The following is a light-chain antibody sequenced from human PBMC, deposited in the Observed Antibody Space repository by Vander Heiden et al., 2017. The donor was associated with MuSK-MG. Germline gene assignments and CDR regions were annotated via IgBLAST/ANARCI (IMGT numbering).Light chain of an antibody. CDR3: QAWDTNTVI. CDR2: QDK. Sequence: SYALTQTPSLSVSPGQTASISCSGDKGGDKYVCWYQQKPGQSPVLVIYQDKKRPSGIPERFSGSNSGNTATLTIGGTQAMDEADYYCQAWDTNTVIFGGGTKLTVL. J-gene: IGLJ2*01. CDR1: KGGDKY. V-gene: IGLV3-1*01.